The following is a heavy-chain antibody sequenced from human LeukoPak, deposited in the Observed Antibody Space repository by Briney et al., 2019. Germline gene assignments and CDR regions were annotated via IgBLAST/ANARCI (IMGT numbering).Heavy chain of an antibody. CDR2: ISSSSSYI. D-gene: IGHD2-2*01. V-gene: IGHV3-21*01. Sequence: GGSLRLSCAASGFTFSSYSMNWVRQAPGKGLEWVSSISSSSSYIYYADSVKGRITISRGNAKNSLYLQMNSLRAEDAAVYYCARDQGYCSSTSCYAHCFDYWGQGTLVTVSS. CDR3: ARDQGYCSSTSCYAHCFDY. J-gene: IGHJ4*02. CDR1: GFTFSSYS.